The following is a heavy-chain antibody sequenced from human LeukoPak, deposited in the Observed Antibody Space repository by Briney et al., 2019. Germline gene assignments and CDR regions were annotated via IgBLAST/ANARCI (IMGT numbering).Heavy chain of an antibody. CDR3: ARGPRLRFLEWLITLDY. V-gene: IGHV1-69*02. Sequence: SVKVSCKASGGTFSSYTISWVRQAPGQGLEWMGRIIPILGIANYAQKFQGRVTITRNTSISTAYMELSSLRSEDTAVYYCARGPRLRFLEWLITLDYWGQGTLVTVSS. D-gene: IGHD3-3*01. J-gene: IGHJ4*02. CDR2: IIPILGIA. CDR1: GGTFSSYT.